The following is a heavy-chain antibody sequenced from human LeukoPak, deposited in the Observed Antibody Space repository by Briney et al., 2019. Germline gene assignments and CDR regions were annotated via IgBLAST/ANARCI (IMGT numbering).Heavy chain of an antibody. D-gene: IGHD6-13*01. J-gene: IGHJ4*02. CDR1: GFTFSNFG. CDR2: IRYDGSNK. CDR3: AKAGRLDWQQLGIRPRALDLITNAPLDY. Sequence: GGSLRLSCAASGFTFSNFGMHWVRQAPGKGLEWVAFIRYDGSNKYYADSVKGRFTISRDNSKNTLYLQMNSLRAEDTAVYYCAKAGRLDWQQLGIRPRALDLITNAPLDYWGQGTLVTVSS. V-gene: IGHV3-30*02.